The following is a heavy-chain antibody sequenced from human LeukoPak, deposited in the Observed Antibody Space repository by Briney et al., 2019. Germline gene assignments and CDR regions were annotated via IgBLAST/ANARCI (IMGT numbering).Heavy chain of an antibody. CDR2: IYYSGST. CDR3: ARASDPRYCSSTSCYMGFDY. D-gene: IGHD2-2*02. CDR1: GGSISSYY. Sequence: SETLSLTCTVSGGSISSYYWSWIRQPPGKGLEWIGYIYYSGSTNYNPSLKSRVTISVDTSKNQFSLKLSSVTAADTAVYYCARASDPRYCSSTSCYMGFDYWGQGTLVTVSS. V-gene: IGHV4-59*01. J-gene: IGHJ4*02.